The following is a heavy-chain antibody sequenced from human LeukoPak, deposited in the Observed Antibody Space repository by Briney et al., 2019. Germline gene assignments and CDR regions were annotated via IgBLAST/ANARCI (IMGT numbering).Heavy chain of an antibody. CDR1: GFTFSSYW. Sequence: GGSLRLSCAASGFTFSSYWMSWVRQAPGKGLEWVAVIWSDGTNQYYADSVKGRFTISRDDSGNTVYLQMNSLRPEDTGVYYCARDAQRGFDYSNSLEYWGQGTPVTVST. CDR2: IWSDGTNQ. CDR3: ARDAQRGFDYSNSLEY. J-gene: IGHJ4*02. V-gene: IGHV3-33*08. D-gene: IGHD4-11*01.